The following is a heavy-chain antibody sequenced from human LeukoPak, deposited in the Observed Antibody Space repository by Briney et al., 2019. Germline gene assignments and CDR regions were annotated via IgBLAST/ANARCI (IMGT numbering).Heavy chain of an antibody. V-gene: IGHV4-59*01. J-gene: IGHJ4*02. CDR3: ARVGSSGYYQWVDY. Sequence: SETLSLTCTVSGGSISSYYWSWIRQPPGKGLEWIGYIYYSGSTNYNPSLKSRVTISVDTSKNQFSLKLSSGTAADTAVYYCARVGSSGYYQWVDYWGQGTLVTVSS. CDR2: IYYSGST. CDR1: GGSISSYY. D-gene: IGHD3-22*01.